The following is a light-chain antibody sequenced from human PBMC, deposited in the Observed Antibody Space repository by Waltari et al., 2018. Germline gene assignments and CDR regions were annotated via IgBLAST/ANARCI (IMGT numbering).Light chain of an antibody. V-gene: IGKV1-39*01. CDR1: QSISSY. CDR3: QQSYSTTGT. J-gene: IGKJ1*01. Sequence: DIQMTQSPSSLSASVGDRVTITCRASQSISSYLNWYQQKPGKAPKLLIYAASSVQSGVPSRFSGSGSGTDFTLTISSLQPEDFATYYCQQSYSTTGTFGQGTKVEIK. CDR2: AAS.